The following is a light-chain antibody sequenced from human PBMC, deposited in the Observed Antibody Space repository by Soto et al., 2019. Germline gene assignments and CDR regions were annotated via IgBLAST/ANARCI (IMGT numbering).Light chain of an antibody. V-gene: IGKV1-9*01. J-gene: IGKJ2*01. CDR3: QQLNSYPPYT. CDR2: AAS. CDR1: QGISSY. Sequence: IQLTQSPSSLSASVGDRVTITCRASQGISSYLAWYQQKPGKAPKLLIYAASTLQSGVPSRFSGSGSGTDFTLTISSLQPADFATYHCQQLNSYPPYTFGQGTKVDIK.